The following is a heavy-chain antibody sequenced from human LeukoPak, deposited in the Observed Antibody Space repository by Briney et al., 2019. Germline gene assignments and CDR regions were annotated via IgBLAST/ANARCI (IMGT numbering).Heavy chain of an antibody. Sequence: ASVKVSCKASGYTFTSYYMHWVRQAPGQGLEWMGIINPSGGSTSYAQKFQGRVTMTRDTSTSTVYMEPSSLRSEDTAVYYCARVAYYYDSAGLYLNYFYGMDVWGQGTTVTVSS. V-gene: IGHV1-46*01. CDR1: GYTFTSYY. CDR2: INPSGGST. D-gene: IGHD3-22*01. CDR3: ARVAYYYDSAGLYLNYFYGMDV. J-gene: IGHJ6*02.